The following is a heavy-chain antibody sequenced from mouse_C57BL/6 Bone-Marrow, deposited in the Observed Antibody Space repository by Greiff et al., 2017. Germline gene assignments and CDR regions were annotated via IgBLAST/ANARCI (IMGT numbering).Heavy chain of an antibody. D-gene: IGHD1-1*01. CDR3: ASGSRWAY. CDR2: IYPRSGST. V-gene: IGHV1-81*01. J-gene: IGHJ3*01. Sequence: QVQLQQSGAELARPGASVKLSCKASGYTFTSYGISWVKQRTGQGLEWIGEIYPRSGSTYYNEKFKGKATLTADKSSSTAYMELRSLASEGSAVYFCASGSRWAYWGQGTLVTVSA. CDR1: GYTFTSYG.